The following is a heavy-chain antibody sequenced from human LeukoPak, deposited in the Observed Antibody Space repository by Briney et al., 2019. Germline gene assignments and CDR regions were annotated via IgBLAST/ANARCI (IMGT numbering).Heavy chain of an antibody. J-gene: IGHJ4*02. D-gene: IGHD2/OR15-2a*01. Sequence: KTSETLSLTCTVSGGSVSSGSYYWSWIRQPPGKGLEWIGYIYYSGSTNYNPSLKSRVTISVDTSKNQFSLKLSSVTAADTAVYYCARLTHSTFDYWGQGTLVTVSS. CDR2: IYYSGST. V-gene: IGHV4-61*01. CDR1: GGSVSSGSYY. CDR3: ARLTHSTFDY.